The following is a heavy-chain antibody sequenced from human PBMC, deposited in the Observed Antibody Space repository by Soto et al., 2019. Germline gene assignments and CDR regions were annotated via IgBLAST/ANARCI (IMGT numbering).Heavy chain of an antibody. D-gene: IGHD5-18*01. Sequence: QAHLVESGGGVVQPGRSLRLSCAASGFTFTSYGMHWVRQAPGTRLGWVAVISYDGGLQHYADSVKGRFTISRDNSKNMVLRQMNSLRAEDTAVYYCVSDRGYGHAAVPYSWGQGTLVSVSS. CDR1: GFTFTSYG. J-gene: IGHJ4*02. V-gene: IGHV3-30*03. CDR3: VSDRGYGHAAVPYS. CDR2: ISYDGGLQ.